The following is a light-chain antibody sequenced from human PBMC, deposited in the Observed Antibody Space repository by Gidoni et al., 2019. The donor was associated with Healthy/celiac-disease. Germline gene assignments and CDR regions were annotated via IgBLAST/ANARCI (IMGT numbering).Light chain of an antibody. CDR2: GAS. CDR3: HQYGSSTPLFT. V-gene: IGKV3-20*01. J-gene: IGKJ3*01. Sequence: EIVFTQSPGTLSLSPGERATLSCTASQSVSSLYLDWYQQKPGQAPRLLIYGASSSATGIPDFTLTISRREPEDFAVYYCHQYGSSTPLFTFGPGTKVDIK. CDR1: QSVSSLY.